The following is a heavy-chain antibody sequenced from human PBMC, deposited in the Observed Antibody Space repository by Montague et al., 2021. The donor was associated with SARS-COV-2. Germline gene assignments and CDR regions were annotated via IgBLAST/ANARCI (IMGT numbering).Heavy chain of an antibody. Sequence: SETLSLTCTVSGYSISSGYYWGWIRQPPGKGLEWIGSIYHSGSTYYNPXXKSRVTISVDTSKNQFSLKLSSVTAADTAVYYCARGHYDILTGYYTPPLNWGQGTLVTVSS. J-gene: IGHJ4*02. CDR3: ARGHYDILTGYYTPPLN. CDR1: GYSISSGYY. CDR2: IYHSGST. D-gene: IGHD3-9*01. V-gene: IGHV4-38-2*02.